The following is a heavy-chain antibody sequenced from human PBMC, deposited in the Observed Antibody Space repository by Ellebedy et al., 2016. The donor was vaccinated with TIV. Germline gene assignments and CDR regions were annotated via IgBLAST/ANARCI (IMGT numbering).Heavy chain of an antibody. Sequence: GGSLRLXXAASGFTLSSSTMNWVRQAPGKGLEWVSSITGGSDSIYYADSVKGRFTISRDNAKNSLYLHMSSLGAEDTAIYYCVKEGYYSDTTGSYHISFDYWGQGTLVTVSS. CDR1: GFTLSSST. CDR2: ITGGSDSI. CDR3: VKEGYYSDTTGSYHISFDY. D-gene: IGHD3-22*01. V-gene: IGHV3-21*06. J-gene: IGHJ4*02.